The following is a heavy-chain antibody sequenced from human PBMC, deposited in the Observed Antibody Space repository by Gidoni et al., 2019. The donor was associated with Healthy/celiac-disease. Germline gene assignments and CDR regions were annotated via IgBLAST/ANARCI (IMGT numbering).Heavy chain of an antibody. CDR3: ARDLAGPFDY. J-gene: IGHJ4*02. CDR2: IYYSGST. V-gene: IGHV4-59*01. D-gene: IGHD6-19*01. Sequence: QVKLQESGPGLVKPSETLSLTCTVSGGSISSYYWSWIRQPPGKGLEWIWYIYYSGSTNYNPSLKSRVTISVDTSKNQFSLKLSSVTAADTAVYYCARDLAGPFDYWGQGTLVTVSS. CDR1: GGSISSYY.